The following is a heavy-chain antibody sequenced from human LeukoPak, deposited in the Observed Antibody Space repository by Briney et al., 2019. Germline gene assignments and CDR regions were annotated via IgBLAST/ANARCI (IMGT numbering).Heavy chain of an antibody. Sequence: GGSLRLSCAASGFTFSSYSMNWVRQAPGKGLEWVSSISSSSSYIYYADSVKGRFTISRDNAKNSLYLQMNSLRAEDTAVYYCARVRTNYDILTGYSYYFDYWGQGTLVTVSS. CDR2: ISSSSSYI. CDR3: ARVRTNYDILTGYSYYFDY. CDR1: GFTFSSYS. J-gene: IGHJ4*02. V-gene: IGHV3-21*01. D-gene: IGHD3-9*01.